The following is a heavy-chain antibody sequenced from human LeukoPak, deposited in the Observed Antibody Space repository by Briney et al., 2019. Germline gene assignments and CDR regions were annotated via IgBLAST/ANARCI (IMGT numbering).Heavy chain of an antibody. CDR3: ARMTVSGRDNWFDP. CDR2: LDPNSGNT. D-gene: IGHD6-19*01. Sequence: ASVKVSCKSSGYTFTSYDINWVRQATGQGLEWMGWLDPNSGNTGYAQKFQGRVTITRNTAINTAYMELSSLRSEDTAVYYCARMTVSGRDNWFDPWGQGTLVTVSS. V-gene: IGHV1-8*03. J-gene: IGHJ5*02. CDR1: GYTFTSYD.